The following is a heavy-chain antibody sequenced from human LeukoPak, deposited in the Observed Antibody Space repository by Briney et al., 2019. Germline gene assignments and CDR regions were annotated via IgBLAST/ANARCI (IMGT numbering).Heavy chain of an antibody. J-gene: IGHJ1*01. D-gene: IGHD2-21*02. V-gene: IGHV1-69*06. CDR1: GGTFSSYA. CDR2: IIPIFGTA. Sequence: SVKVSCKASGGTFSSYAISWVRQAPGQGLEWMGGIIPIFGTANYAQKFQGRVTITADKSTSTAYMELSSLRSEDTAVYYCARACGGDCSPFGPTAEYFQHWGQGTLVTVSS. CDR3: ARACGGDCSPFGPTAEYFQH.